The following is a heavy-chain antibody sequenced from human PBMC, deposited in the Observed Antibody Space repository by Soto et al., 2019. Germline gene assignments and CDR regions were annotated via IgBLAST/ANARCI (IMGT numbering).Heavy chain of an antibody. V-gene: IGHV4-34*01. D-gene: IGHD6-19*01. CDR3: ARGGYSSGCFKF. Sequence: QEHLQQWGAGLLKPAETLSLTCAVYGGSFSGYPWTWIRQFPEKGQEWIGEINHSGTTNYNPSFKSGVAISADTSKSQVSLKLTSVTAADTAVYYCARGGYSSGCFKFWGQGTLVIVSS. CDR1: GGSFSGYP. CDR2: INHSGTT. J-gene: IGHJ4*02.